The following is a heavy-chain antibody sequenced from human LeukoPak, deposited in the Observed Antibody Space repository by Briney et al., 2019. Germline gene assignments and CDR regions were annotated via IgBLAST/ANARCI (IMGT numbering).Heavy chain of an antibody. J-gene: IGHJ5*02. V-gene: IGHV3-30*03. Sequence: GGSLRLSCAASGFTVSSNYMTWVRQAPGKGLEWVAVISYDGSNKYYADSVKGRFTISRDNSKNTLYLQMNSLRAEDTAVYYCARHRPPLDIRRGWFDPWGQGTLVTVSS. CDR3: ARHRPPLDIRRGWFDP. D-gene: IGHD3-16*02. CDR1: GFTVSSNY. CDR2: ISYDGSNK.